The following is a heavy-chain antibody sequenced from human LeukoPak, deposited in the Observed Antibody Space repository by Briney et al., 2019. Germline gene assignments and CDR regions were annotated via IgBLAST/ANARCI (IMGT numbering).Heavy chain of an antibody. CDR3: ATTGGRRDGYNWHSHYGVDV. Sequence: SETLSLTCTVSGDSISSRTSYWGWIRQPPGKGLEWIGTFYYSGSTYYNPSLESRVTISVDTSKSQFSLKLSSVTATDTAVYYCATTGGRRDGYNWHSHYGVDVWGHGTTVTVSS. D-gene: IGHD5-12*01. CDR1: GDSISSRTSY. J-gene: IGHJ6*02. V-gene: IGHV4-39*01. CDR2: FYYSGST.